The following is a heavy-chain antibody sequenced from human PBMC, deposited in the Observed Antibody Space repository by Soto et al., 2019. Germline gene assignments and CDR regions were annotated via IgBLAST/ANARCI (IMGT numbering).Heavy chain of an antibody. CDR2: IYPGDSDT. CDR1: GYSFTSYW. D-gene: IGHD3-10*01. V-gene: IGHV5-51*01. J-gene: IGHJ6*02. CDR3: ARFMGSGSYPYYYYGMDV. Sequence: GESLKISCKGSGYSFTSYWIGWVRQMPGKGLEWMGIIYPGDSDTRYSPSFQGQVTISADKSISTAYLQWSSLKASDTAMYYCARFMGSGSYPYYYYGMDVWGQGTTVTVSS.